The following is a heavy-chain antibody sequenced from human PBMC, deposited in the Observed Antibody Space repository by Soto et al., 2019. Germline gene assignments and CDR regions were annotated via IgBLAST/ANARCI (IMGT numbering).Heavy chain of an antibody. CDR1: GGSVSSSGYY. CDR3: ARLSIVVVPDY. CDR2: IYYNGNT. Sequence: QLQESGPGLVKPSETLSLTCTVSGGSVSSSGYYWGWIRQPPGQGLEWIGRIYYNGNTFYNPSVKSRATISIDTSKNQFSLKLSTVTAADTAVYYCARLSIVVVPDYSGQGTLVTVSS. D-gene: IGHD2-15*01. J-gene: IGHJ4*02. V-gene: IGHV4-39*01.